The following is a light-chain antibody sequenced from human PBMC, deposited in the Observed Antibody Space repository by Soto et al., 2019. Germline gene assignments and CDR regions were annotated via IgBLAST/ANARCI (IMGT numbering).Light chain of an antibody. Sequence: EIVMTQSPVTLPVSPGERARLSCRASQSVSSNLAWYQQKPGQAPRLLIYGASTRATGIPARFSGSGSGTEFTLTISSLQSEDFAVYYCQQYNNWPPWTFGQGTKVDI. V-gene: IGKV3-15*01. CDR3: QQYNNWPPWT. CDR2: GAS. CDR1: QSVSSN. J-gene: IGKJ1*01.